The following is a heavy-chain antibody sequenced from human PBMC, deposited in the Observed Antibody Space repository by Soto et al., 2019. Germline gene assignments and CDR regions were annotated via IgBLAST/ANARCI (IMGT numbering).Heavy chain of an antibody. V-gene: IGHV4-39*01. CDR2: ISYSGST. J-gene: IGHJ4*02. CDR1: GGSISSSAYY. CDR3: ARQVEVTYFDY. Sequence: QLHLQESGPGLLKPSETLSLTCTVSGGSISSSAYYWGWIRQPPGKRLEWIASISYSGSTYYNPSLKSRVTISVDTSKNQFSLTLRSMTAADTAVYYCARQVEVTYFDYWGQGTLVTVSS. D-gene: IGHD1-1*01.